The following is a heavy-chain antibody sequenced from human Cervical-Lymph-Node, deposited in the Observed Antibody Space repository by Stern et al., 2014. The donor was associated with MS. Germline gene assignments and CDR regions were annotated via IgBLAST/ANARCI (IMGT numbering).Heavy chain of an antibody. Sequence: VQLLESGAEVKKPGASVKLSCKASGYTFTDHYLHWVRQAPGQGLEWMGVINPTGGSTTNAKKFQGSVSMTTDSSTSTVYMELNSLRSEDTAVYYCARGTGYSYYFDYWGQGSMVTVS. D-gene: IGHD3/OR15-3a*01. CDR1: GYTFTDHY. CDR3: ARGTGYSYYFDY. J-gene: IGHJ4*02. V-gene: IGHV1-46*01. CDR2: INPTGGST.